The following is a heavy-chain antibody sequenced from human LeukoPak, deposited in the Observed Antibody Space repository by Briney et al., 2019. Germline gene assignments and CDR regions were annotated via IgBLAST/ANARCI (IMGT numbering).Heavy chain of an antibody. D-gene: IGHD3-3*01. CDR1: GGSFSGYY. V-gene: IGHV4-34*01. Sequence: PSETLSLTCAVYGGSFSGYYWGWIRQPPGKGLEWIGEINHSGSTNYNPSLKSRVTISVDTSKNQFSLKLSSVTAADTAVYYCAGSPSRFLEWSAVYWGQGTLVTVSS. CDR2: INHSGST. J-gene: IGHJ4*02. CDR3: AGSPSRFLEWSAVY.